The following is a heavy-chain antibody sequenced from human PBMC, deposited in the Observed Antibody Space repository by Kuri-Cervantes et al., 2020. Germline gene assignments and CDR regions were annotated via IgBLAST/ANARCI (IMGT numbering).Heavy chain of an antibody. D-gene: IGHD7-27*01. CDR2: IYYSGST. CDR3: ARASLTGPHFDY. Sequence: SETLSLTCTVSGGSISSYYWSWIRQPPGKGLEWIGYIYYSGSTNYNPSLKSRVTLSVDTSKNQFSLKLSSVTAADTAVYYCARASLTGPHFDYWGQGTLVTVSS. V-gene: IGHV4-59*01. J-gene: IGHJ4*02. CDR1: GGSISSYY.